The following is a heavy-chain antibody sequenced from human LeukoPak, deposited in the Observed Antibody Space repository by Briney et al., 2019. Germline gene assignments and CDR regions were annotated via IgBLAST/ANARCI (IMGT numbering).Heavy chain of an antibody. V-gene: IGHV1-18*01. Sequence: ASVKVSCKASGYTFTSYGISWVRQAPGQGLEWMGWISAYNGNTNYAQKLQGRVTMTTDTSTSTAYMELRSLRSDDTAVYYCARYAGVAYYYDSSGYYPYSPFDYWGQGTLVTVSS. D-gene: IGHD3-22*01. CDR3: ARYAGVAYYYDSSGYYPYSPFDY. J-gene: IGHJ4*02. CDR1: GYTFTSYG. CDR2: ISAYNGNT.